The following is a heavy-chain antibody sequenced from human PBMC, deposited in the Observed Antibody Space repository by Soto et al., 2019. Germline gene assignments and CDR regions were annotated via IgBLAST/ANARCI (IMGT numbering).Heavy chain of an antibody. CDR3: TTESVLPIVVVPAANRYYYYGMDV. J-gene: IGHJ6*02. D-gene: IGHD2-2*01. CDR1: GFTLSNAW. CDR2: IKSKTDGGTT. Sequence: GGSLRLSCAASGFTLSNAWMSWVRQAPGKGLEWVGRIKSKTDGGTTDYAAPVKGRFTISRDDSKNTLYLQMNSLKTEDTAVYYCTTESVLPIVVVPAANRYYYYGMDVWGQGTTVTVSS. V-gene: IGHV3-15*01.